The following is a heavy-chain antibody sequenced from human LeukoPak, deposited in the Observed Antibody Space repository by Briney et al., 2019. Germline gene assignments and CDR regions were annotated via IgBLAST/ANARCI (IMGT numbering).Heavy chain of an antibody. CDR3: AKAPVAGYYYGMDV. D-gene: IGHD6-19*01. J-gene: IGHJ6*02. V-gene: IGHV3-30*18. CDR1: GFTFSSYG. Sequence: PGGSLRLSCAASGFTFSSYGMHWVRQAPGKGLEWVAVISYDGSNKYYADSVKGRFTISRDNSKNSLYLQMNSLRAEDTAVYYCAKAPVAGYYYGMDVWGQGTTVTVSS. CDR2: ISYDGSNK.